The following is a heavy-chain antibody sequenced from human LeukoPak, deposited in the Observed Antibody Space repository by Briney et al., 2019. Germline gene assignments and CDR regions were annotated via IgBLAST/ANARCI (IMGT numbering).Heavy chain of an antibody. J-gene: IGHJ3*02. D-gene: IGHD4-17*01. CDR2: IYYSGST. CDR3: AREMTTVTYYAFDI. V-gene: IGHV4-39*07. Sequence: SETLSLTCTVSGGSISSSSYYWGWIRQPPGKGLEWIGSIYYSGSTYYNPSLKSRVTISVDTSKNQFSLKLSSVTAADTAVYYCAREMTTVTYYAFDIWGQGTMVTVSS. CDR1: GGSISSSSYY.